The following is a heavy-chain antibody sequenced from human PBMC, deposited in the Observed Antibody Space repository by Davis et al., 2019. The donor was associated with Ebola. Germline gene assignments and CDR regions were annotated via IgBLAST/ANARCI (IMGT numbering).Heavy chain of an antibody. V-gene: IGHV4-38-2*02. CDR1: GYSISSGYY. D-gene: IGHD1-26*01. Sequence: PGGSLRLSCAVSGYSISSGYYWGWIRQPPGKGLEWIGSIYHSGGTYYNPSLKSRVTISVDTSKNQFSLKLSSVTAADTAVYYCARDPPYSGSSLDWFDPWGQGTLVTVSS. J-gene: IGHJ5*02. CDR2: IYHSGGT. CDR3: ARDPPYSGSSLDWFDP.